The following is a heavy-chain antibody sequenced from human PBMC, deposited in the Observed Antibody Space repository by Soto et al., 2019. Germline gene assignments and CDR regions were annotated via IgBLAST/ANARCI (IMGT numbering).Heavy chain of an antibody. V-gene: IGHV3-13*04. J-gene: IGHJ6*02. CDR3: ASSIAAACTGYYYGMDV. CDR2: IGTAGDT. CDR1: GFTFSSYD. D-gene: IGHD6-13*01. Sequence: EVQLVESGGGVVQPGGSLRLSCAASGFTFSSYDMHWVRQATGKGLEWFSAIGTAGDTYYPGSVKGRFTTSRENAKKSLYIQMHGLRAGDTAVYYCASSIAAACTGYYYGMDVWGQGTTVTVSS.